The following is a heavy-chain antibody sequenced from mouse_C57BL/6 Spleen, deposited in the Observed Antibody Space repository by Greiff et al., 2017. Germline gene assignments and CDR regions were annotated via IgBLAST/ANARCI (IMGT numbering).Heavy chain of an antibody. Sequence: QVQLQQPGAELVKPGASVKLSCKASGYTFTSYWMHWVKQRPGQGLEWIGMIHPNSGSTNYNEKFKSKATLTVDKSSSTAYMQLSSLTSEDSAVYYCAPTTVVDYWYFDGWGTGTTVTVSS. V-gene: IGHV1-64*01. CDR3: APTTVVDYWYFDG. CDR1: GYTFTSYW. J-gene: IGHJ1*03. D-gene: IGHD1-1*01. CDR2: IHPNSGST.